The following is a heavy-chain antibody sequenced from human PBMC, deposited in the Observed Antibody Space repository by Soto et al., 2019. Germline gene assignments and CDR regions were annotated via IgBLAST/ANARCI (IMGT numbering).Heavy chain of an antibody. J-gene: IGHJ4*02. D-gene: IGHD3-22*01. Sequence: QVQLVESGGGVVQPGRSLRVSCAASGFTFSHYAMHWVRQAPXXXREWVAVVSYDGTKQFYADSVKGRFTISRDSSKSTLYLQMNNLRDEDTXVYYCARDRVYYYDSSGYYNFDFWGQGTLVTVSS. CDR2: VSYDGTKQ. CDR1: GFTFSHYA. V-gene: IGHV3-30-3*01. CDR3: ARDRVYYYDSSGYYNFDF.